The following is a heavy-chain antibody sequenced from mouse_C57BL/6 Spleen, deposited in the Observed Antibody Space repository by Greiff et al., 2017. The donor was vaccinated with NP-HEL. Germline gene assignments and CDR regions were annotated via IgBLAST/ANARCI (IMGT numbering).Heavy chain of an antibody. Sequence: QVQLQQSGAELARPGASVKLSCKASGYTFTSYGISWVKQRTGQGLEWIGEIYPRSGNTYYNEKFKGKATLTADKSSSTAYMELRSLPSEDSAVYFCASPIYDGYYGYFDVWGTGTTVTVSS. J-gene: IGHJ1*03. D-gene: IGHD2-3*01. V-gene: IGHV1-81*01. CDR1: GYTFTSYG. CDR2: IYPRSGNT. CDR3: ASPIYDGYYGYFDV.